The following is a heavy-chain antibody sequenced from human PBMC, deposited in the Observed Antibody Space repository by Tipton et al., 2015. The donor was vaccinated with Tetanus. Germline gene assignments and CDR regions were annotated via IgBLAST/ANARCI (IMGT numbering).Heavy chain of an antibody. D-gene: IGHD7-27*01. V-gene: IGHV3-7*03. J-gene: IGHJ3*01. CDR2: IQNDGGET. Sequence: SLRLSCVASGFIISSHYMSWVRQALGKGLEWVANIQNDGGETYHLESVRGRFTISRDNGKNSVYLQMNSLRPEDTAVYYCARLGRNSLGAFAVWGQGTLVSVSS. CDR3: ARLGRNSLGAFAV. CDR1: GFIISSHY.